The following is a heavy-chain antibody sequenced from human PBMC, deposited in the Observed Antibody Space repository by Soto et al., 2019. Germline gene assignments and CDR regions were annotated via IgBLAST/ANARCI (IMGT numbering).Heavy chain of an antibody. CDR2: IYHSGST. CDR1: GGSISSSNW. CDR3: ARAFLEWLGAINYYYYGMDV. J-gene: IGHJ6*02. Sequence: QVQLQESGPGLVKPSGTLSLTCAVSGGSISSSNWWSWVRQPPGKGLEWIGEIYHSGSTNYNPSLRSRVTISVDKSKNQFSLKLSSVTAADTAVYYCARAFLEWLGAINYYYYGMDVWGQGTTVTVSS. V-gene: IGHV4-4*02. D-gene: IGHD3-3*01.